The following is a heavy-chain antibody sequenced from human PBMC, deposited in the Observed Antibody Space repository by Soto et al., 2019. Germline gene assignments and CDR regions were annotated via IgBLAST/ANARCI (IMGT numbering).Heavy chain of an antibody. CDR1: GDFISSYY. Sequence: PSEALSLTCAGSGDFISSYYWSWIRQPPGKGLEWIGYIYYSGSTKYNPSLKSRVAISVDTSKNQFSLKVRSVTAADTAVYYCARSINWFDPWGQGTLVTVSS. J-gene: IGHJ5*02. CDR2: IYYSGST. V-gene: IGHV4-59*01. CDR3: ARSINWFDP.